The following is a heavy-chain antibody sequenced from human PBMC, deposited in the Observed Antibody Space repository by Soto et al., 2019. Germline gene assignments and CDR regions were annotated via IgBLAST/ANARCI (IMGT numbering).Heavy chain of an antibody. CDR1: GYTFTSYA. D-gene: IGHD2-15*01. CDR2: INAGNGNT. Sequence: GASVKVSCKASGYTFTSYAMHWVRQAPGQRLERMGWINAGNGNTKYSQKFQGRVTITRDTSASTAYMELSSLRSEDTAVYYCARDPCSVQGVGSTSKLLHLSGGSCYPEEPRFDPWGQGTLVTVSS. J-gene: IGHJ5*02. V-gene: IGHV1-3*01. CDR3: ARDPCSVQGVGSTSKLLHLSGGSCYPEEPRFDP.